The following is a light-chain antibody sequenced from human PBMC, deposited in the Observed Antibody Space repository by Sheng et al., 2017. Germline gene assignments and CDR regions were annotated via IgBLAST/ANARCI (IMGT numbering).Light chain of an antibody. CDR2: DAS. V-gene: IGKV3-15*01. J-gene: IGKJ1*01. CDR3: QQYNYWPT. CDR1: ESISSK. Sequence: EIVLTQSPDTLSLSPGERATLSCRASESISSKLAWYQQKRGQSPRLLIYDASTRATGIPARFSGSGSGTEFTLSISSLQSEDFAVYFCQQYNYWPTFGQGTKVET.